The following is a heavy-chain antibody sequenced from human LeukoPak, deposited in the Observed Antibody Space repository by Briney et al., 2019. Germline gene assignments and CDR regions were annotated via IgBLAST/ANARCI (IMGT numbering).Heavy chain of an antibody. Sequence: SCKASGYTFSSYAMHWVRQAPGKGLEWVAVISYDGSNKYYADSVKGRFTISRDNAKNSLYLQMNSLRAEDTAVYYCARRITMVRGVIGQNYYYGMDVWGQGTTVTVSS. CDR3: ARRITMVRGVIGQNYYYGMDV. CDR1: GYTFSSYA. D-gene: IGHD3-10*01. V-gene: IGHV3-30-3*01. CDR2: ISYDGSNK. J-gene: IGHJ6*02.